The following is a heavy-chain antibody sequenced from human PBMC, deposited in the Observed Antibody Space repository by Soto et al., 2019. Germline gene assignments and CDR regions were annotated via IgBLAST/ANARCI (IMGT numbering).Heavy chain of an antibody. Sequence: GASVKVSCKASGYTFTSYAISWVRQAPGQGLEWMGWISGYNGNTNYAQKLQGRVTMTTDTSTSTVYMELRSLRSDDTAVSYCARRTVGTRNDAFDIWGQGTMVTVSS. CDR2: ISGYNGNT. D-gene: IGHD3-16*01. CDR1: GYTFTSYA. J-gene: IGHJ3*02. V-gene: IGHV1-18*01. CDR3: ARRTVGTRNDAFDI.